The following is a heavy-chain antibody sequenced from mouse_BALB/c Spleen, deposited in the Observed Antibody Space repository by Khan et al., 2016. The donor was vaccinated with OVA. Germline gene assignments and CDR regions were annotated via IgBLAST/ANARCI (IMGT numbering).Heavy chain of an antibody. CDR1: GFTFSSYA. CDR3: TRLVDY. J-gene: IGHJ4*01. V-gene: IGHV5-6-5*01. CDR2: INSGGST. Sequence: EVKLVESGGGLVKPGGSLKLSCAASGFTFSSYAVSWIHQTPEKRLEWVASINSGGSTYYPDSVKGRFTISRDDARNILYLQMSSLRSEDTAMYYCTRLVDYWGQGTSVTVSS.